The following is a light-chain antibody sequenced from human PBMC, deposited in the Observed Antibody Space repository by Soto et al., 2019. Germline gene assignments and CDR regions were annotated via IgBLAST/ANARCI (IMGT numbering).Light chain of an antibody. CDR3: QQSYNSPYT. J-gene: IGKJ2*01. Sequence: DIQMTQSPSSLSAYLGDRVTITCRASQSINNYLNWYQQEEGKAPKLLIYAATSLQSGVPSRFSGSGSGTEFTLTISSLQPGDFVTYYCQQSYNSPYTFGLGTKLEIK. CDR2: AAT. CDR1: QSINNY. V-gene: IGKV1-39*01.